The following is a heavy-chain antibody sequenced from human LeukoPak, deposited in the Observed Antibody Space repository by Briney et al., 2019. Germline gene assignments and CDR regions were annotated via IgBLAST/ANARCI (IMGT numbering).Heavy chain of an antibody. CDR1: GFTFSSYA. CDR3: ARPARQVGATSGFDY. V-gene: IGHV3-30-3*01. J-gene: IGHJ4*02. D-gene: IGHD1-26*01. CDR2: ISYDGSNK. Sequence: GGSLRLSCAASGFTFSSYAMHWVRQAPGKGLEWVAVISYDGSNKYYADSVKGRFTISRDNSKNTLYLQMNSLRAEDTAVYYCARPARQVGATSGFDYWGQGTLVTVSS.